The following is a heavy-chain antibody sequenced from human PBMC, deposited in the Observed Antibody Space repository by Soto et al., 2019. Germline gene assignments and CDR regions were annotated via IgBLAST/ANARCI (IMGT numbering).Heavy chain of an antibody. CDR3: GGQRGDKYYYYGMDV. CDR2: ISYDGSNK. J-gene: IGHJ6*02. V-gene: IGHV3-30*03. D-gene: IGHD3-10*01. Sequence: PGGSLRLSCAASGFTFSSYGMHWVRQAPGKGLEWVAVISYDGSNKYYADSVKGRFTISRDNSKNTLYLQMNSLRAEDTAVYYCGGQRGDKYYYYGMDVWGQGTTVTVSS. CDR1: GFTFSSYG.